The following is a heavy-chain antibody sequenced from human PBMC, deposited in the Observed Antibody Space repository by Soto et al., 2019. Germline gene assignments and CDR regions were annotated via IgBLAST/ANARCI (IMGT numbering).Heavy chain of an antibody. J-gene: IGHJ4*02. Sequence: QVQLQESGPGLVKPSQTLSLTCTVSRGSVSSGGYYWSWIRQHPVKGLEWSGDIYYNGITDYNPSLNSRLIISVDTSKNQFSLILSSVTAADTAVYYCARARFYGSERTVFDFWGQGTLVTVSS. CDR3: ARARFYGSERTVFDF. CDR1: RGSVSSGGYY. V-gene: IGHV4-31*03. D-gene: IGHD3-10*01. CDR2: IYYNGIT.